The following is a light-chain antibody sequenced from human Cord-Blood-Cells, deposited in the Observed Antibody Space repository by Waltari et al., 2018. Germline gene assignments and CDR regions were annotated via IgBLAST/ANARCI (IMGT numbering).Light chain of an antibody. CDR2: DVI. CDR1: SSDVGGFNY. V-gene: IGLV2-11*01. CDR3: CSYAGSYTFVV. J-gene: IGLJ2*01. Sequence: QSALTPPRSVSGSPGPSVTITCTGTSSDVGGFNYVSWYPQHPGKAPKRMIYDVIKRPSGVPDRFSGSKSGNTASLTISGLQAEDEADYYCCSYAGSYTFVVFGGGTKLTVL.